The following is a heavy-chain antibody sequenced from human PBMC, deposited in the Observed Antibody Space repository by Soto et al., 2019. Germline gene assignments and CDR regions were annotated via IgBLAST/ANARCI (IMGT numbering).Heavy chain of an antibody. J-gene: IGHJ6*02. Sequence: PWESLQISCKASGYTFTNYWISWVGQAPGKGLDLTGIIYPGDSDTRYSPSFQGQVTISADTSITTAYLQWSSLKASDTAVYYCARHGIKVMTSSSLNSYHALDVWGQGTPVTVSS. V-gene: IGHV5-51*01. CDR1: GYTFTNYW. D-gene: IGHD1-26*01. CDR2: IYPGDSDT. CDR3: ARHGIKVMTSSSLNSYHALDV.